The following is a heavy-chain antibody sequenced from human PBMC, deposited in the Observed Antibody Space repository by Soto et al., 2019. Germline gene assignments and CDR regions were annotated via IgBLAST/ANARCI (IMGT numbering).Heavy chain of an antibody. CDR3: ARHGMLTRVRGAIGY. Sequence: PSETLSLTCTVSGGTIFTSSYYWGWIRQPPGKGLEWIGNIYYRGTTYYNPSLKSRVTISVDTSKNQFSLTLSSVTAADTAGYYCARHGMLTRVRGAIGYWGQGTQVTVSS. CDR2: IYYRGTT. D-gene: IGHD3-10*01. CDR1: GGTIFTSSYY. V-gene: IGHV4-39*01. J-gene: IGHJ4*02.